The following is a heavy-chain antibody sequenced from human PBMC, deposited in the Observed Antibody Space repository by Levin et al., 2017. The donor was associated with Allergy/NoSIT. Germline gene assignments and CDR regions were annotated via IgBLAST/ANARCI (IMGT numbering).Heavy chain of an antibody. CDR1: GGSISDDSYY. CDR2: IYYDGSA. CDR3: AGEPNSPYYYHYGLDV. D-gene: IGHD2/OR15-2a*01. Sequence: SETLSLTCTVYGGSISDDSYYWAWVRQPPGTGLEWVGSIYYDGSAYYNPSLKTRLTISVDTSKNQFSLRVNSVTAADTAVYYCAGEPNSPYYYHYGLDVWGPGTTVTVSS. J-gene: IGHJ6*02. V-gene: IGHV4-39*07.